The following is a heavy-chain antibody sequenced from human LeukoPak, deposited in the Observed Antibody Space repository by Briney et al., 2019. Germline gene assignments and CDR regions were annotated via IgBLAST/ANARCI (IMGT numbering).Heavy chain of an antibody. J-gene: IGHJ3*02. D-gene: IGHD4-17*01. Sequence: GGSVRLSCAASGFTFSDYYMSWIRQAPGKGLEWVSYISSSGSTYYADSVKGRFTISRDNSKNTLYLQMNSLRAEDTAVYYCARGPTVTTDAFDIWGQGTMVTVSS. CDR3: ARGPTVTTDAFDI. V-gene: IGHV3-11*01. CDR1: GFTFSDYY. CDR2: ISSSGST.